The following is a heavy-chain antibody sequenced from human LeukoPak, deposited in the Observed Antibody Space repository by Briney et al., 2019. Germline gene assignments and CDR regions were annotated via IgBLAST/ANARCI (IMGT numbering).Heavy chain of an antibody. Sequence: GGSLRLSCEASGFDLNYYWLSWVRQAPGKGLEWVAIIHHDESEQYYVDSVKGRFSISRDNAKGSVYLQMNSLRVDDTAVYYCTRWVSQYYFDYWGQGALVTVSS. J-gene: IGHJ4*02. CDR1: GFDLNYYW. V-gene: IGHV3-7*01. D-gene: IGHD2-21*01. CDR2: IHHDESEQ. CDR3: TRWVSQYYFDY.